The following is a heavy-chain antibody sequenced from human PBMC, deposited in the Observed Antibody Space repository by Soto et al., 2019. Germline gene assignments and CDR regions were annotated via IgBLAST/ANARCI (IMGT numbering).Heavy chain of an antibody. V-gene: IGHV1-18*01. CDR3: ARIAASGIVHDFDF. J-gene: IGHJ4*02. CDR1: GYTFTSYA. D-gene: IGHD6-13*01. CDR2: ISAHSGNT. Sequence: QVQLVQSEGEVKKPGASVKISCRASGYTFTSYAINWVRQAPGQGLEWMGWISAHSGNTNYAQKVQGRVTMTTDTSTSTAYMELRSRRSDDTAIYYCARIAASGIVHDFDFWGQGTLVTFSS.